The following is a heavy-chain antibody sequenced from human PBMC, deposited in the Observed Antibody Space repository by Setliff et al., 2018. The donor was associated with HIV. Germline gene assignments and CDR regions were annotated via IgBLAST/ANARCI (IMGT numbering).Heavy chain of an antibody. V-gene: IGHV4-4*02. CDR1: GGSISSSNW. D-gene: IGHD6-19*01. Sequence: PSETLSLTCAVSGGSISSSNWWSWVRQPPGKGLEWIGEIYHSGSIYYNPSLKSRVTISVDTSKTQFSLRLSSVTAADTAVYYCARRGSGSPYFDYWGQGTLVTVSS. CDR3: ARRGSGSPYFDY. CDR2: IYHSGSI. J-gene: IGHJ4*02.